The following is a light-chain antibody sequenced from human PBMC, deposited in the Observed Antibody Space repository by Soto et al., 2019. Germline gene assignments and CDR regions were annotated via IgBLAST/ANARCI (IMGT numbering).Light chain of an antibody. CDR3: SLYTSENTYV. V-gene: IGLV2-14*01. CDR1: SSDVGGYNY. CDR2: EAS. Sequence: HSALAQPASVSGSPGQSITISCTGTSSDVGGYNYVSWYQYHPGKAPKLIIYEASNRPSGVPDRFSGSKSGNTASLTISGLQAADEADYYCSLYTSENTYVFGTGTKLTVL. J-gene: IGLJ1*01.